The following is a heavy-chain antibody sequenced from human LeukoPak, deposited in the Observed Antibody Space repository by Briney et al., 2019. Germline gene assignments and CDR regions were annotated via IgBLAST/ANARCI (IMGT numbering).Heavy chain of an antibody. CDR1: GYTLTELS. CDR2: FDPEDGET. J-gene: IGHJ4*02. CDR3: LGYYDFWSGKTN. Sequence: ASVKVSYKVSGYTLTELSMHWVRQAPGKGLEWMGGFDPEDGETIYAQKFQGRVTMTEDTSTDTAYMELSSLRSGDTAVYYCLGYYDFWSGKTNWGQGTLVTVSS. V-gene: IGHV1-24*01. D-gene: IGHD3-3*01.